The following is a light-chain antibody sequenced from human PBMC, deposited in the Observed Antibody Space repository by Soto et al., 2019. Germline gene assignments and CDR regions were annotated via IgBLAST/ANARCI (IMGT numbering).Light chain of an antibody. V-gene: IGKV3-20*01. CDR2: AAS. Sequence: EIVLTHSPSTLSLSPGERATLSFRASQSVSSSYLAWYQQKPGQAPRLLIYAASNRATGIPARFSGSGSGTDFTLTISRLEPEDFAVYYCQQYGSSPFTFGQGTRLEI. J-gene: IGKJ5*01. CDR3: QQYGSSPFT. CDR1: QSVSSSY.